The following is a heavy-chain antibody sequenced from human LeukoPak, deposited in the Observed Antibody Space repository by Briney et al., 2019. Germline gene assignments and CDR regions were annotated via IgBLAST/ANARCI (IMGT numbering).Heavy chain of an antibody. CDR1: GGSISSSNYY. CDR2: IYYSGST. CDR3: ARGRKSSHAFDY. J-gene: IGHJ4*02. D-gene: IGHD1-14*01. Sequence: SETLSLTCSVSGGSISSSNYYWGWIRQPPGKGLEWIGCIYYSGSTYYNASLKSRVTLSVDTSKNQFSLKLSSVTAADTAVYYCARGRKSSHAFDYWGQGTLVTVSS. V-gene: IGHV4-39*07.